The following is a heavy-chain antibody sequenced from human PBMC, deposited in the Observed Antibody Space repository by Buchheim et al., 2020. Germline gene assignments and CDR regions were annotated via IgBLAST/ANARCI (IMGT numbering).Heavy chain of an antibody. D-gene: IGHD4-17*01. J-gene: IGHJ6*02. CDR2: INPNSGGT. V-gene: IGHV1-2*02. CDR3: ASVNGTVTNYYYYGMDV. Sequence: QVQLVQSGAEVKKPGASVKVSCKASGYTFTGYYMHWVRQAPGQGLEWMGWINPNSGGTNYAQKFQGRVTMTRDTSTSTVYMELSSLRSEDTAVYYCASVNGTVTNYYYYGMDVWGQGTT. CDR1: GYTFTGYY.